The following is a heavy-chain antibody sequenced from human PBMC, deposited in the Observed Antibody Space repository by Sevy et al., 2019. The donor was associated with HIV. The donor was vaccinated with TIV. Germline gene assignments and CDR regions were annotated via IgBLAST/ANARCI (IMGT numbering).Heavy chain of an antibody. CDR2: IYYSGST. J-gene: IGHJ3*02. CDR3: ARDESGYGAIDI. D-gene: IGHD2-15*01. Sequence: SETLSLTCTVSGGSISSGGYYWSWIRQHPGKGLEWIGYIYYSGSTYYNPSLKSRVTISVDTSKNQFSLKLISVTAADTAVYYCARDESGYGAIDIWGQGTKVTVSS. CDR1: GGSISSGGYY. V-gene: IGHV4-31*03.